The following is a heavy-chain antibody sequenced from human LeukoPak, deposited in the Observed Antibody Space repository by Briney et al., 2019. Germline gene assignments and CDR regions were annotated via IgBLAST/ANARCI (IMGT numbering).Heavy chain of an antibody. CDR1: GGSISSGGYS. CDR3: ARAETDHYYFDY. V-gene: IGHV4-30-2*01. Sequence: SETLSLTCAVSGGSISSGGYSWSWIRQPPGKGLEWIGYIYHSGSTYYNPSLTGRVTISIDASRNQFSLILTSVTAADTAVYYCARAETDHYYFDYLGQGILVTVSS. D-gene: IGHD3-10*01. J-gene: IGHJ4*02. CDR2: IYHSGST.